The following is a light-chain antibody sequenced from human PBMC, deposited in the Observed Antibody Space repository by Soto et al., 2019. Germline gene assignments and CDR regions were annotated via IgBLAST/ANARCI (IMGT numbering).Light chain of an antibody. Sequence: QAVVTQPPSLSGAPGQRVTISCTGSSSNIGAGYDVHWYQQLPGTAPKLLIYGNSNRPSGVPDRFSGSKSGTSASLAITALQAQDEADYYCQSYDSSLSGYVLFGGVTKLTVL. CDR1: SSNIGAGYD. V-gene: IGLV1-40*01. J-gene: IGLJ2*01. CDR3: QSYDSSLSGYVL. CDR2: GNS.